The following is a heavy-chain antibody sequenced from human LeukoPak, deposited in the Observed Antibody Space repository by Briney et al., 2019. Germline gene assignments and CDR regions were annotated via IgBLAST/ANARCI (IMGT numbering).Heavy chain of an antibody. CDR3: ARLDDYVWGTT. CDR1: GGPFSGYY. Sequence: SETLSLACAVDGGPFSGYYWGWIRQPPGKGLEWIGSIYYSGSTYYNPSLKSRVTISVDTSKNQFSLKLSSVTAADTAVYYCARLDDYVWGTTWGQGTLVTVSS. D-gene: IGHD3-16*01. J-gene: IGHJ4*02. CDR2: IYYSGST. V-gene: IGHV4-39*01.